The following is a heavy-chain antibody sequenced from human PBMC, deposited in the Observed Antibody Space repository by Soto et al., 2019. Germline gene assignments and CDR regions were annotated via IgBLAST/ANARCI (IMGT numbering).Heavy chain of an antibody. Sequence: QVQLQESGPGLVKPSETLSLTCTVSGGSISSYYWSWIRQPPGKGLEWIGYIYYSGSTNYNPSLKSRVTISVDPSKNQFALKLSSVTAADTAVYYCATHAKYCSGGSCYSGYYYYYMDVWGKGTTVTVSS. CDR3: ATHAKYCSGGSCYSGYYYYYMDV. CDR2: IYYSGST. V-gene: IGHV4-59*08. CDR1: GGSISSYY. J-gene: IGHJ6*03. D-gene: IGHD2-15*01.